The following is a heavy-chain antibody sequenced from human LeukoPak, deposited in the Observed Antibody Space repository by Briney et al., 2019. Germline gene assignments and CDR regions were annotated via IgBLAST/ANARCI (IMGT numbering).Heavy chain of an antibody. CDR2: IRYDGSNK. CDR1: GFTFSSYG. V-gene: IGHV3-30*02. J-gene: IGHJ4*02. Sequence: SGGSLRLSCAASGFTFSSYGMHWVRQAPGKGLEWVAFIRYDGSNKYYADSVKGRFTISRDNSKNTLYLQMNSLRAEDTAVYYCAKDGGVVPATGGSYFDYWGQGTLVTVSS. CDR3: AKDGGVVPATGGSYFDY. D-gene: IGHD2-2*01.